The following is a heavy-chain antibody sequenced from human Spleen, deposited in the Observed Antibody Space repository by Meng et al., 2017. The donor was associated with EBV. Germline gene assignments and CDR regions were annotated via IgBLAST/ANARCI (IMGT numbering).Heavy chain of an antibody. Sequence: QGKLVKDGTDMKRRVDSVKIYCKTSGYSFRSYSMYWVRQAPGQRLEWMGWISGGNGDIRYSQKFQGRVTITRDTSATTDYMEVTNLTLEDTAVYYCARQPSDGSHWGQGTLVTVSS. CDR1: GYSFRSYS. CDR2: ISGGNGDI. D-gene: IGHD3-10*01. CDR3: ARQPSDGSH. V-gene: IGHV1-3*01. J-gene: IGHJ4*02.